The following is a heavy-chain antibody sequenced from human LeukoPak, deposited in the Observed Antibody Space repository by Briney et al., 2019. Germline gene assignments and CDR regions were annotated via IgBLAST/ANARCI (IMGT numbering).Heavy chain of an antibody. V-gene: IGHV4-4*07. CDR2: LYSSGST. CDR3: ACRCSGISCPAGHYYHRDV. J-gene: IGHJ6*03. CDR1: GGSINSYY. Sequence: PSETLSLTCIVSGGSINSYYWSWIRQPAGKGLEWIGRLYSSGSTNYNASFTSRLTMSVDTSKNQFSLTLSSVTAADTAVYYCACRCSGISCPAGHYYHRDVWGKGTTVTVSS. D-gene: IGHD2-2*01.